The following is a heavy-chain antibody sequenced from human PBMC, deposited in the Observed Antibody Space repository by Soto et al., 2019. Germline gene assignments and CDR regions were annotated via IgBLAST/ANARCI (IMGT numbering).Heavy chain of an antibody. D-gene: IGHD1-26*01. CDR3: AKDSGSYFTDDY. Sequence: GSLRLSCAASGFTFSSSAMSWVRQVPGKGLEWVSAISASGGRTYYADSVKGRFTISRDNSKNTLSLQMDSLRAEDTAIYYCAKDSGSYFTDDYWGQGALVTVSS. V-gene: IGHV3-23*01. CDR1: GFTFSSSA. J-gene: IGHJ4*02. CDR2: ISASGGRT.